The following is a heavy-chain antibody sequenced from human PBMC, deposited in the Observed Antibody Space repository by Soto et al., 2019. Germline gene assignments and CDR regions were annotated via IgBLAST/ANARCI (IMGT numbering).Heavy chain of an antibody. Sequence: ASVKVSCKASGGTFSSYAISWVRQAPGQGLEWMGGIIPIFGTANYAQKFQGRVTITADESTSTAYMELSSLRSEATAVYYCARRHVNYYDSSGYFDYWGQGTLVTVSS. J-gene: IGHJ4*02. D-gene: IGHD3-22*01. CDR1: GGTFSSYA. V-gene: IGHV1-69*13. CDR3: ARRHVNYYDSSGYFDY. CDR2: IIPIFGTA.